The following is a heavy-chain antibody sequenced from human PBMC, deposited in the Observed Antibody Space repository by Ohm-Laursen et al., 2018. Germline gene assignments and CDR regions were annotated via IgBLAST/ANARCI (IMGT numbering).Heavy chain of an antibody. CDR1: GGSISSSSYY. D-gene: IGHD6-13*01. V-gene: IGHV4-39*01. J-gene: IGHJ4*02. CDR3: ATSNNWYYFDY. CDR2: MYYSGNT. Sequence: SDTLSLTCIVSGGSISSSSYYWGWIRQPPGKGLEWIGGMYYSGNTYYNPSLKSRVTIAVDTPKNQFSLKLSSVTAADTSVYYCATSNNWYYFDYWGQGTLVTVSS.